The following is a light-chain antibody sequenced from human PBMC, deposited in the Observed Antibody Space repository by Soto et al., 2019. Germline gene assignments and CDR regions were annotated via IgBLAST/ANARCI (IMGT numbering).Light chain of an antibody. Sequence: QSALTQPASVSGSPGQSITMSCTDVGFYGLVSWYQQHPGKVPKLMIYDVSKRPSGVSQRFSGSKSGNTAYLTISAHQADDDADYYCCLDAGSSIYVFGTGTKVTVL. J-gene: IGLJ1*01. V-gene: IGLV2-23*02. CDR1: VGFYGL. CDR2: DVS. CDR3: CLDAGSSIYV.